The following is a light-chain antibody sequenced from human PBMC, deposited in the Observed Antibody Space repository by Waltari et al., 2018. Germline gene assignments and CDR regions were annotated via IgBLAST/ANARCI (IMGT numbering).Light chain of an antibody. J-gene: IGLJ2*01. CDR1: SLGDKF. CDR3: QTWDRSTGQAV. V-gene: IGLV3-1*01. CDR2: HNK. Sequence: SYEMTQQSSVSVSPGQSRPITCPGDSLGDKFGSWYHQRPGQSPLLVISHNKKRTSGIPHRISDSTSAHTATLTISGTQSMDEGDYYCQTWDRSTGQAVFGGRTTLTVL.